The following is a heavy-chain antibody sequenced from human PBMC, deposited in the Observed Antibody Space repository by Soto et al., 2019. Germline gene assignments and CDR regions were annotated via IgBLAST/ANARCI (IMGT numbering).Heavy chain of an antibody. Sequence: QVQLQESGPGLVKPSQTLSLTCTVSGGSISSGGYYWSWIRQHPGKGLEWIGYIYSSGRTYYNPYHKSRVTISVDTSKNQFSLKLSSVTAADTAVYYCARGITMVRGVICSPDFAYWGQGTLVTVSS. CDR3: ARGITMVRGVICSPDFAY. J-gene: IGHJ4*02. D-gene: IGHD3-10*01. CDR1: GGSISSGGYY. CDR2: IYSSGRT. V-gene: IGHV4-31*03.